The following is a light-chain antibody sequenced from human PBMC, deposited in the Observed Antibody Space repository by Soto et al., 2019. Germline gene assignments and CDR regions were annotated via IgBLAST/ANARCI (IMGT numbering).Light chain of an antibody. CDR3: QQSYSTPL. Sequence: DIQMTQSPSSLSASVGDRVTITCRASQSISSYLNWYQQKPGKAPKLLIYAASSLQSGVPSRFSGSGSGTDFTLTISSLQPVDFATYYCQQSYSTPLFGGGTKVEIK. CDR2: AAS. CDR1: QSISSY. J-gene: IGKJ4*01. V-gene: IGKV1-39*01.